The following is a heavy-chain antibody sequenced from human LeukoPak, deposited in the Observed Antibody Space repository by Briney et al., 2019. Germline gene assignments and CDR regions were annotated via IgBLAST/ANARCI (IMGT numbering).Heavy chain of an antibody. D-gene: IGHD3-22*01. V-gene: IGHV1-46*01. J-gene: IGHJ6*03. CDR2: INPSGGST. Sequence: ASVKVSCKASGYTFSSYYMHWVRQAPGQGLEWMGMINPSGGSTFYAQKFQGRVTMTSDTSISTAYMELSRLRSDDTAVYYCARVGYDSTSYYYYYYMDVWGKGTTVTISS. CDR3: ARVGYDSTSYYYYYYMDV. CDR1: GYTFSSYY.